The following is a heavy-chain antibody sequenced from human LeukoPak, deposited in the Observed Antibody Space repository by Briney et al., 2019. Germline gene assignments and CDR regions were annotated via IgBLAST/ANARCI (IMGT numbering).Heavy chain of an antibody. D-gene: IGHD3-22*01. Sequence: SETLSLTCAVYGGSFSGYYWSWIRQPPGKGLEWIGEINHSGSTNYNPSLKSRVTISVDTSKNQFSLKLSSVTAADTAVYYCARLGDSSGYYYYYYMDVWGKGTTVTVSS. J-gene: IGHJ6*03. CDR1: GGSFSGYY. V-gene: IGHV4-34*01. CDR3: ARLGDSSGYYYYYYMDV. CDR2: INHSGST.